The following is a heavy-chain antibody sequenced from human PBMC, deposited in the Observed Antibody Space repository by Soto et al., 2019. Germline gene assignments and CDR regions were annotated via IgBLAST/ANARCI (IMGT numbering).Heavy chain of an antibody. J-gene: IGHJ4*02. CDR1: GFSLTIAW. V-gene: IGHV3-15*01. CDR2: IKSKSDGGTT. Sequence: GGSLGLSCTSSGFSLTIAWMSWVRQTPGKGLEWVGRIKSKSDGGTTDYAAPVKGRFSISRDDSKNTLYLQMNSLKTEDTAVYYCATELYCTSTACYAGDYWGQGILVTVSS. D-gene: IGHD2-2*01. CDR3: ATELYCTSTACYAGDY.